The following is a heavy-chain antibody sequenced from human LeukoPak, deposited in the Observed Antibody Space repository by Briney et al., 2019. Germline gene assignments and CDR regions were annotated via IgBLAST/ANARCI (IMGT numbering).Heavy chain of an antibody. CDR3: ARDYDVAGGLDY. D-gene: IGHD6-19*01. CDR1: GFTFDDYA. Sequence: GGSLRLSCAASGFTFDDYAMHWVRQAPGKGLEWVSGISWNRGSIGYADSVKGRFTISRDNAKNSLYLQMNSLRAEDTAVYYCARDYDVAGGLDYWGQGTLVTVSS. CDR2: ISWNRGSI. J-gene: IGHJ4*02. V-gene: IGHV3-9*01.